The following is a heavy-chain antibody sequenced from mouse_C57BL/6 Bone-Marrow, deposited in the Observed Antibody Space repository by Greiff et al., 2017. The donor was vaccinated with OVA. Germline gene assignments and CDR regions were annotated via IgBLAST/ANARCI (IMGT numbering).Heavy chain of an antibody. Sequence: EVQLQQSGPELVKPGASVKISCKASGYTFTDYYMNWVKQSHGKSLEWIGDINPNNGGTSYNQKFKGKATLTVDKSSSTAYMELRSLTSEDSAVYYCARYEYRGHYFDYWGQGTTLTVSS. D-gene: IGHD2-14*01. CDR1: GYTFTDYY. J-gene: IGHJ2*01. CDR2: INPNNGGT. CDR3: ARYEYRGHYFDY. V-gene: IGHV1-26*01.